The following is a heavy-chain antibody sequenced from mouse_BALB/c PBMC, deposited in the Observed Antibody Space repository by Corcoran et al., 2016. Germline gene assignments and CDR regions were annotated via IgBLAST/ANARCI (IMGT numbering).Heavy chain of an antibody. Sequence: QIQLVQSGPELKKPGETVKISCKASGYTFTNYGMNWVKQAPGKGLKWMGWINTYTGEPTYADDFKGRFAFSLETSASTAYLQINNLKNEDMATYFCARKNYDYDFYYWGQGTTLTVSS. J-gene: IGHJ2*01. CDR3: ARKNYDYDFYY. CDR2: INTYTGEP. CDR1: GYTFTNYG. V-gene: IGHV9-1*02. D-gene: IGHD2-4*01.